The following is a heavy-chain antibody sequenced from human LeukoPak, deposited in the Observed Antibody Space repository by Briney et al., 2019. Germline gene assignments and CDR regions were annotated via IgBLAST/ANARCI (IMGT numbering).Heavy chain of an antibody. V-gene: IGHV1-18*01. D-gene: IGHD2-21*01. CDR1: GYTFTSYG. J-gene: IGHJ4*02. CDR2: INAYNDNT. CDR3: ARAGGSYSPSDY. Sequence: GASVKVSCKASGYTFTSYGISWVRQAPGQGLEWMGWINAYNDNTNYAQKFQGRVTMTTDTSTSTAYMELRSLRSDDTAVFYCARAGGSYSPSDYWGQGTLVIVSS.